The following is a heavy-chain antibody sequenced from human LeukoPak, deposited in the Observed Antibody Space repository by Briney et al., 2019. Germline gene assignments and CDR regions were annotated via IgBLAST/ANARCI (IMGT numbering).Heavy chain of an antibody. CDR2: INTDGSST. CDR3: ARVSYYDFWSGYYTGGGWFDP. Sequence: GGSLRLSCAASGFTFSSYSMNWVRQAPGKGLVWVSRINTDGSSTSYADSVKGRFTISRDNAKNTLYLQMNSLRAEDTAVYYCARVSYYDFWSGYYTGGGWFDPWAREPWSPSPQ. D-gene: IGHD3-3*01. V-gene: IGHV3-74*01. CDR1: GFTFSSYS. J-gene: IGHJ5*02.